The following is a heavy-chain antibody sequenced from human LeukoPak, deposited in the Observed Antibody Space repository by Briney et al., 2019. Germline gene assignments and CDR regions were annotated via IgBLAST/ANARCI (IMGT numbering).Heavy chain of an antibody. D-gene: IGHD5-18*01. CDR1: GGSFSGYY. CDR3: ARGRIQLCDY. J-gene: IGHJ4*02. CDR2: INHSVST. Sequence: SETLSLTCAVYGGSFSGYYWSCIREPPGKGLEWIGEINHSVSTNYNPSLKSRVTISVDTSKNQFSLKLSSVTAADTAVYYCARGRIQLCDYWGQGTLVTVSS. V-gene: IGHV4-34*01.